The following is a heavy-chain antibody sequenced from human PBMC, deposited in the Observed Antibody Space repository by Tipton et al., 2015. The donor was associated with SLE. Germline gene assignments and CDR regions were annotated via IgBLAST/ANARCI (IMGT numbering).Heavy chain of an antibody. CDR2: IYYSGST. Sequence: TLSLTCTVSGGSISSYYWSWIRQPPGKGLEWIGYIYYSGSTNYNPSLKSRVTISVDTSKNQFSLRLSSVTAADTAVYCCARRLSSGHYFDYWGQGTLVTVSS. CDR3: ARRLSSGHYFDY. J-gene: IGHJ4*02. V-gene: IGHV4-59*08. D-gene: IGHD3-22*01. CDR1: GGSISSYY.